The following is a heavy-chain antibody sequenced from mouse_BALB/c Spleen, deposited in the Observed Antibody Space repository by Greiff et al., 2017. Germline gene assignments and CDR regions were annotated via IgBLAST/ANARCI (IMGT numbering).Heavy chain of an antibody. D-gene: IGHD1-2*01. Sequence: VQLKQSGAELVRPGALVKLSCKASGFNIKDYYMHWVQQRPEQGLEWIGWIDPENGNTIYDPKFQGKASITADTSSNTAYLQLSSLTSEDTAVYYCARGTTATGFAYWGQGTLVTVSA. CDR1: GFNIKDYY. CDR2: IDPENGNT. V-gene: IGHV14-1*02. CDR3: ARGTTATGFAY. J-gene: IGHJ3*01.